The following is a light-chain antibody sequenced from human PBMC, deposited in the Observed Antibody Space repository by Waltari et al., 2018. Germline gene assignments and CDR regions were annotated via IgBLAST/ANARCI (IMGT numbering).Light chain of an antibody. CDR2: KDS. CDR1: VLAKPY. Sequence: SNELTQPPSVSVSPGQTARITCSGDVLAKPYANWYQQKPGQAPVLVIWKDSERPSGIPERFAGYSSGTAVTLTISGVQAEDEADYYCQSADSSGSSWVFGGGTKLTVL. V-gene: IGLV3-25*03. CDR3: QSADSSGSSWV. J-gene: IGLJ3*02.